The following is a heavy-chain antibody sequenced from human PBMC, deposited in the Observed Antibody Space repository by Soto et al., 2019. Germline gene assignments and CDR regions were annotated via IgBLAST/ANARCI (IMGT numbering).Heavy chain of an antibody. CDR2: IIPMFDTP. Sequence: SVKVSCKASGGTFSSYAFTWVRQAPGQGLEWMGRIIPMFDTPNYAQQFQGRVTISADESTSTVYIELSSLRSEDTAVYYCAIEENSHGGMDVWGQGTTVTVSS. CDR3: AIEENSHGGMDV. J-gene: IGHJ6*02. CDR1: GGTFSSYA. V-gene: IGHV1-69*13. D-gene: IGHD1-7*01.